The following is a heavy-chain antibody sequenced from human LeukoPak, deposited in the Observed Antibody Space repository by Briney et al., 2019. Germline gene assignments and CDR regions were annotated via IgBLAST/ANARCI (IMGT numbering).Heavy chain of an antibody. J-gene: IGHJ4*02. CDR1: GYSISSGYY. V-gene: IGHV4-61*02. Sequence: PSETLSLTCTVSGYSISSGYYWGWIRQPAGKGLEWIGRIYTSGSTNYNPSLKSRVTISVDTSKNQFSLKLSSVTAADTAVYYCARDAPMREPFNPAWGQGTLVTVSS. CDR2: IYTSGST. CDR3: ARDAPMREPFNPA. D-gene: IGHD2-2*01.